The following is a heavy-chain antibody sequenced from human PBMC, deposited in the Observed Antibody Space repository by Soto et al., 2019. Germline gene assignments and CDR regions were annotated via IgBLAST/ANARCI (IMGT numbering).Heavy chain of an antibody. Sequence: GGSLRLSCAASGFTFDDYAMHWVRQAPGKGLEWVSGISWNSGSIGYADSVKGRFTISRDNAKNSLYLQMNSLRAEDTALYYCAMGTFCSGSYYYYGMDVWGQGTTVTVPS. CDR2: ISWNSGSI. J-gene: IGHJ6*02. D-gene: IGHD3-3*01. V-gene: IGHV3-9*01. CDR3: AMGTFCSGSYYYYGMDV. CDR1: GFTFDDYA.